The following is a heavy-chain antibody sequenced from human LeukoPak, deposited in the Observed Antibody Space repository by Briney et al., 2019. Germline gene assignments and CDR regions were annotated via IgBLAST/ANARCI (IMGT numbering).Heavy chain of an antibody. CDR2: FHTSGGT. CDR3: ASTVFGVTYNWFDP. CDR1: GGSISSYF. V-gene: IGHV4-4*07. J-gene: IGHJ5*02. D-gene: IGHD3-3*01. Sequence: TSETLSLTCTVSGGSISSYFWSWVRQPAGKALEWIGRFHTSGGTNYNPSLESRVTISVDTSKNQFSLKLTSVTAADTAVYYCASTVFGVTYNWFDPWGQGTLVTVSS.